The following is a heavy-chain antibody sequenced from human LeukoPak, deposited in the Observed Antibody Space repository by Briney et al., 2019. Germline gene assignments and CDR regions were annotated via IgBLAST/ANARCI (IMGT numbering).Heavy chain of an antibody. V-gene: IGHV2-5*02. J-gene: IGHJ5*02. D-gene: IGHD2-15*01. Sequence: SGPTLVNPTQTLTLTCTFSGFSLSTSGVGVGWIRQPPGKALEWLAFIYWDDDKRYSPSLKSRLTITKDTSKNQVVLTMTNMDPVDTATYYCARSSNPGYCSGGSCYEWFDPWGQGTLVTVSS. CDR2: IYWDDDK. CDR3: ARSSNPGYCSGGSCYEWFDP. CDR1: GFSLSTSGVG.